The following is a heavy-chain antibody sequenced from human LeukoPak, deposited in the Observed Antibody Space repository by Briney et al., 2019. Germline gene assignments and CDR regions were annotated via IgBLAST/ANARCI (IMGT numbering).Heavy chain of an antibody. J-gene: IGHJ6*02. CDR1: GYSFTSYW. Sequence: GESLRVSCKGSGYSFTSYWISWVRQMPGKGLEWMGRIDPSDSYTNYSPSFQGHVTISADMSISTAYLQWSSLKASDTAMYYCARRAYSSSWYYGMDVWGQGTTVTVSS. CDR3: ARRAYSSSWYYGMDV. D-gene: IGHD6-13*01. V-gene: IGHV5-10-1*01. CDR2: IDPSDSYT.